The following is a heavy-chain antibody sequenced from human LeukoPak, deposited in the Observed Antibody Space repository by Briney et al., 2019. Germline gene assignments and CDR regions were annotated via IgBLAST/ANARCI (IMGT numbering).Heavy chain of an antibody. V-gene: IGHV3-23*01. CDR3: AQGGGDYSFDY. J-gene: IGHJ4*02. Sequence: GGSLRLSCAASGITFSNYVMSWVRQAPGKGLAWVSTVSGSGDSTYYADSVKGRFTISRDNSKNTLYLQMNSLRAEDTAVYYCAQGGGDYSFDYWGQGTLVTVSS. D-gene: IGHD2-21*02. CDR2: VSGSGDST. CDR1: GITFSNYV.